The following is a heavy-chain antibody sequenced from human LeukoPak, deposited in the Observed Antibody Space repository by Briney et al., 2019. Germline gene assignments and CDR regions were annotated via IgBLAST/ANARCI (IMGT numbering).Heavy chain of an antibody. J-gene: IGHJ4*02. Sequence: ASVKVSCKVSGYTPTELSMHWVRQAPGKGLEWMGGFDPEEGERMYAQKFQGRVTVTEDTSTDTAYMELSSLRAEDTAVYYCATGGPWGIPVPGGGPQDYWGQGMLVTVSS. D-gene: IGHD6-19*01. CDR1: GYTPTELS. V-gene: IGHV1-24*01. CDR3: ATGGPWGIPVPGGGPQDY. CDR2: FDPEEGER.